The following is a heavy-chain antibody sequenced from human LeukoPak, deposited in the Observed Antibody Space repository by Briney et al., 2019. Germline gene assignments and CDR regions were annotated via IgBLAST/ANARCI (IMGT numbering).Heavy chain of an antibody. V-gene: IGHV4-59*08. CDR1: GGSISSYY. J-gene: IGHJ4*02. Sequence: SETLSLTCTVSGGSISSYYWSWIRQPPGKGLEWIGYIYYSGSTNYNPSLKSRVTISVDTSKNQFSLKLSSVTAADTAVYYCARHTRSIAVAGTGLNYFDYWGQGTLVTVSS. CDR2: IYYSGST. D-gene: IGHD6-19*01. CDR3: ARHTRSIAVAGTGLNYFDY.